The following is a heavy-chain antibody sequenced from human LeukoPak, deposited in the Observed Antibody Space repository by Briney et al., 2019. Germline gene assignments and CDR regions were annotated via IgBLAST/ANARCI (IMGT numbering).Heavy chain of an antibody. Sequence: GASVKVSCKASGYTFTIYYMHWVRQAPGQGLEWMGGIIPIFGTANYAQKFQGRVTITADESTSTAYMELSSLRSEDTAVYYCAGAYMRSGWYYFDYWGQGTLVTVSS. J-gene: IGHJ4*02. CDR1: GYTFTIYY. CDR3: AGAYMRSGWYYFDY. CDR2: IIPIFGTA. D-gene: IGHD6-19*01. V-gene: IGHV1-69*13.